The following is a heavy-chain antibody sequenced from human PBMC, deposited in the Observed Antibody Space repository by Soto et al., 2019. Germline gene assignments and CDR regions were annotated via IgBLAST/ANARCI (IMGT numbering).Heavy chain of an antibody. CDR3: ARNPLSSSWDFSP. CDR1: GFIVSSNY. Sequence: EVHLVESGGGLVQPGGSLRLSCAASGFIVSSNYMSWVRQAPGKGLEWVSLIYSGGNTFYADSVKGRFTISRDNSKNTLYLQMNSRRAEDTAIYYCARNPLSSSWDFSPWGQGTLVTVSS. V-gene: IGHV3-66*01. J-gene: IGHJ5*02. D-gene: IGHD6-13*01. CDR2: IYSGGNT.